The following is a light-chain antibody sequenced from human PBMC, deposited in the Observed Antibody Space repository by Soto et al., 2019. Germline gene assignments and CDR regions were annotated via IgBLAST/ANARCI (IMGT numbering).Light chain of an antibody. J-gene: IGLJ1*01. CDR1: SSDVGAYKY. Sequence: QSVLTQPASVSGSPGQSVTISCTGTSSDVGAYKYVSWYQQHPGKAPKLVIYEVSNRPSGVSNRFSGSKSGNTASLTISGLQADDEADYYCNSYAGDIIRFVFGTGTKVTVL. CDR3: NSYAGDIIRFV. V-gene: IGLV2-14*01. CDR2: EVS.